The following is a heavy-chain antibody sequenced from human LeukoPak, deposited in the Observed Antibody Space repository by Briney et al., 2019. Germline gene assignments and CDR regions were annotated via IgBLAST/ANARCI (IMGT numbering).Heavy chain of an antibody. V-gene: IGHV1-69*13. CDR3: AREVAGASIAAQPGDDYFDY. CDR2: IIPIFGTA. J-gene: IGHJ4*02. CDR1: GGTFSSYA. D-gene: IGHD6-6*01. Sequence: SVKVSCKASGGTFSSYAISWVRQAPGQGLEWMGGIIPIFGTANYAQKFQGRVTITADESTSTAYMELSSLRSEDTAVYYCAREVAGASIAAQPGDDYFDYWGQGTLVTVSS.